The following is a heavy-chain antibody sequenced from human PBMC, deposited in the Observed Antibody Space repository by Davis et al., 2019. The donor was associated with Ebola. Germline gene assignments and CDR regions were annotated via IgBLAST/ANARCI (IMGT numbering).Heavy chain of an antibody. CDR1: GFTLTNYA. D-gene: IGHD6-19*01. CDR2: VHGGNGNT. Sequence: AASVKVSCKASGFTLTNYAIYWVRQAPGQRLEWMGWVHGGNGNTKYSQRFQGRVTITTDTSASTAYLDLSSLRSDDTAVFYCARATFGYNSGWYADYWGQGTLVTVSS. V-gene: IGHV1-3*01. J-gene: IGHJ4*02. CDR3: ARATFGYNSGWYADY.